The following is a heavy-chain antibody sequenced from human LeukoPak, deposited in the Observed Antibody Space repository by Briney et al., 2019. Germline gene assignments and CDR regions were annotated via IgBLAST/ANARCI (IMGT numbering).Heavy chain of an antibody. D-gene: IGHD3-10*02. CDR2: ISGSGGST. CDR1: GFTFRNYG. Sequence: GGSLRLSCAASGFTFRNYGMSWVRQAPGKGLEWVSAISGSGGSTYYADSVKGRFTILRDNAKNSLYLQMNSLRAEDTAVYYCAELGITMIGGVWGKGTTVTISS. CDR3: AELGITMIGGV. J-gene: IGHJ6*04. V-gene: IGHV3-23*01.